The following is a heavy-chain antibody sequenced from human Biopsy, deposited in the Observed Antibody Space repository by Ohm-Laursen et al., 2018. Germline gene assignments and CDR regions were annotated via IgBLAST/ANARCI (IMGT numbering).Heavy chain of an antibody. Sequence: ASVKVSCKAPGGTFSNYGVNWVRQAPGQGLEWLGGNIPILGTGNYAQKFQDRVTVAADTSTSTATMELRSLRSDDTAVYYCATKLTGYFHHWGQRTLVSVSS. CDR3: ATKLTGYFHH. J-gene: IGHJ1*01. CDR2: NIPILGTG. D-gene: IGHD3-9*01. V-gene: IGHV1-69*06. CDR1: GGTFSNYG.